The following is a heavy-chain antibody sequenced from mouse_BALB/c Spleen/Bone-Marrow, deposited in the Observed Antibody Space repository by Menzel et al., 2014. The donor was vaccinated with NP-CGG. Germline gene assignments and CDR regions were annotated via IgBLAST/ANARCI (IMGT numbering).Heavy chain of an antibody. J-gene: IGHJ3*01. CDR1: GFTFSNYW. CDR2: IRLKSNNYAT. CDR3: TSMRRRGFAY. V-gene: IGHV6-6*02. Sequence: EVKLMESGGGLVQPGGPMKLSCVASGFTFSNYWMNWVRQSPEKGLEWVAEIRLKSNNYATHYAESVKGRFTISRDDSKSSVYLQMNNLRAEDTGIYYCTSMRRRGFAYWGQGTLVTVSA. D-gene: IGHD2-3*01.